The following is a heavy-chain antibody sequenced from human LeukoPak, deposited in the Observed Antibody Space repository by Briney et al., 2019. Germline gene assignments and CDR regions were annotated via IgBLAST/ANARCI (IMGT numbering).Heavy chain of an antibody. CDR3: ARDLVTVTKGFDI. CDR1: GASITSFH. D-gene: IGHD4-17*01. V-gene: IGHV4-59*01. CDR2: ISYIGST. Sequence: SETLSLTCTVSGASITSFHWTWIRQPPGKGLEWIGYISYIGSTNYNPSLKSRVTISIDTSRNQFSLRLSSVTAADTAVYYCARDLVTVTKGFDIWGQGTMISVSS. J-gene: IGHJ3*02.